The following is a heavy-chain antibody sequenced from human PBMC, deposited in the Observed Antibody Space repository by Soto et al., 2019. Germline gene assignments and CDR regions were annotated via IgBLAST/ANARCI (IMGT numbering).Heavy chain of an antibody. Sequence: SETLSLTCTVSGGSISSGDYYWSWIRQPPGKGLEWIGYIYYSGSTYYNPALKSRVTISVDTSKNQFSLKLSSVTAADTAVYYCARGHDILTGYYANWFDPWGQGTLVTVSS. CDR2: IYYSGST. CDR3: ARGHDILTGYYANWFDP. J-gene: IGHJ5*02. V-gene: IGHV4-30-4*01. D-gene: IGHD3-9*01. CDR1: GGSISSGDYY.